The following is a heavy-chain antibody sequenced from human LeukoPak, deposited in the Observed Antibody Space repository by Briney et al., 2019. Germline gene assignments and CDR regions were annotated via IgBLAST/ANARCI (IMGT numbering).Heavy chain of an antibody. Sequence: GGSLRLSCAASGFTFSSYAMHWVRQAPGKGLEWVAVISYDGSNKYYADSVKGRFTISRDNSKNTLYLQMNSLRAEDTAVHYCARWIQLWKYYFDYWGQGTLVTVSS. V-gene: IGHV3-30-3*01. CDR1: GFTFSSYA. D-gene: IGHD5-18*01. CDR2: ISYDGSNK. J-gene: IGHJ4*02. CDR3: ARWIQLWKYYFDY.